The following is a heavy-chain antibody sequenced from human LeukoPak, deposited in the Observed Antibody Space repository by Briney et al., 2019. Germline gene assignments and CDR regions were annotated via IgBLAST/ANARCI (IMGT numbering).Heavy chain of an antibody. V-gene: IGHV1-18*01. CDR2: ISAYNGNT. D-gene: IGHD3-3*01. J-gene: IGHJ6*03. CDR1: GYTFTSYG. CDR3: ARGRRITIFGVGTPRGYYYMDV. Sequence: ASVKVSCKASGYTFTSYGISWVRQAPGQGLEWMGWISAYNGNTNYAQKLQGRVTMTTDTSTSTAYMELRSLRSDDTAVYYCARGRRITIFGVGTPRGYYYMDVWGKGTTVTVSS.